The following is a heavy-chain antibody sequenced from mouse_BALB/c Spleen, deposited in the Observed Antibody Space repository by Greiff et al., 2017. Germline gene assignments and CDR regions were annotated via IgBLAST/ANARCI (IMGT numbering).Heavy chain of an antibody. CDR2: ISSGSSTI. J-gene: IGHJ2*01. CDR1: GFTFSSFG. D-gene: IGHD6-2*01. V-gene: IGHV5-17*02. CDR3: ARGGGLPLDD. Sequence: EVMLVESGGGLVQPGGSRKLSCAASGFTFSSFGMHWVRQAPEKGLEWVAYISSGSSTIYYADTVKGRFTISRDNPKNTLFLQMTSLRSEDTAMYYCARGGGLPLDDWGQGTTLTVSS.